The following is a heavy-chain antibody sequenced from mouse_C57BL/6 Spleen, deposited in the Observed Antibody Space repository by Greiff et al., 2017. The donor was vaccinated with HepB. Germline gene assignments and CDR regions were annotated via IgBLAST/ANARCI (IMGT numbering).Heavy chain of an antibody. J-gene: IGHJ4*01. D-gene: IGHD1-1*01. CDR3: ARDYDSSYYAMDY. CDR1: GYTFTDYY. Sequence: EVQLQQSGPVLVKPGASVKMSCKASGYTFTDYYMNWVKQSHGKSLEWIGVINPYNGGTSYNQKFKGKATLTVDKSSSTAYMELNSLTSEDSAVYYCARDYDSSYYAMDYWGQGTSVTVSS. CDR2: INPYNGGT. V-gene: IGHV1-19*01.